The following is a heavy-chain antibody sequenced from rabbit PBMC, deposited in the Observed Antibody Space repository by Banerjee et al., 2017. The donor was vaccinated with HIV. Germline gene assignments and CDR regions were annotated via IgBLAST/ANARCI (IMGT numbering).Heavy chain of an antibody. D-gene: IGHD1-1*01. CDR2: IKSDSDKT. V-gene: IGHV1S40*01. CDR3: ARRASSSDSYGGAFDP. J-gene: IGHJ2*01. CDR1: GFSFSSGYY. Sequence: QSLEESGGDLVQPEGSLTLTCKASGFSFSSGYYMCWVRQAPGKGLEWIAWIKSDSDKTYYASWVNGRFIISKTSSTTVTLQMTSLTAADTATYFCARRASSSDSYGGAFDPWGPGTLVTVS.